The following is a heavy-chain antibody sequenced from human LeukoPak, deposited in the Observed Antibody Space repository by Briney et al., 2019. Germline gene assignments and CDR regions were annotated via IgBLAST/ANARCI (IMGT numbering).Heavy chain of an antibody. D-gene: IGHD3-9*01. CDR3: ARARYVNSCYAFDI. CDR1: GGSISSYY. CDR2: LSKSGNT. J-gene: IGHJ3*02. Sequence: SETLSLTCTVSGGSISSYYWSWIRLPPGKGLEWIGYLSKSGNTNYSPSLKSRVTIFGDTSNMQFFLKLSNGAPGYTAMYYCARARYVNSCYAFDIWGQGTLVTVSS. V-gene: IGHV4-59*12.